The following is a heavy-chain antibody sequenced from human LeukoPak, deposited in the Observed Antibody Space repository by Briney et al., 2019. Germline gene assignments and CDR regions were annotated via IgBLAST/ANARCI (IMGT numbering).Heavy chain of an antibody. Sequence: GGSLRLSCAASGFTFSSYEMNWVRQAPGKGLEWVSYISSSSSTIYYADSVKGRFTISRDNAKNSLYLQMNSLRDEDTAVYYCARKTWDSSGYYCLDYWGQGTLVTVSS. CDR2: ISSSSSTI. CDR1: GFTFSSYE. CDR3: ARKTWDSSGYYCLDY. J-gene: IGHJ4*02. D-gene: IGHD3-22*01. V-gene: IGHV3-48*02.